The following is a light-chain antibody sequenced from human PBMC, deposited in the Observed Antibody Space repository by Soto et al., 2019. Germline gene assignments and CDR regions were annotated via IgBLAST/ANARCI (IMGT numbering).Light chain of an antibody. CDR3: QQYGSSPLT. CDR1: QSVSSSY. V-gene: IGKV3-20*01. J-gene: IGKJ4*01. CDR2: GAS. Sequence: EVGVSQSPGTLSLSTGERATLSCRASQSVSSSYLAWYQQKPGQAPRLLIYGASSRATGIPDRFSGSGSGTDFTLTISRLEPEDFAVYYCQQYGSSPLTFGGGTKV.